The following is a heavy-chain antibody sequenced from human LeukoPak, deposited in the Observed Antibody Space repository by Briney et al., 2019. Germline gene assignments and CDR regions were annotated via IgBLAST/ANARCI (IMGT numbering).Heavy chain of an antibody. CDR3: AELGITMIGGV. CDR1: GFSFSSYE. D-gene: IGHD3-10*02. J-gene: IGHJ6*04. CDR2: ISSSGSTI. Sequence: GGSLRLSCAASGFSFSSYEMNWVRQTPGKGLEWVSYISSSGSTIYYADSVKGRFTISRDNAKNSLYLQMNSLRAEDTAVYYCAELGITMIGGVWGKGTTVTISS. V-gene: IGHV3-48*03.